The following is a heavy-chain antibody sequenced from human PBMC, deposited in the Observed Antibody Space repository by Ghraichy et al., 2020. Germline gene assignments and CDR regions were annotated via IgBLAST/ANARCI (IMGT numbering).Heavy chain of an antibody. J-gene: IGHJ6*03. D-gene: IGHD5-12*01. CDR3: AREQRDIVATTTGNLDYYYYYMDV. Sequence: GGSLRLSCAASGFTFSSYSMNWVRQAPGKGLEWVSYISSSSSTIYYADSVKGRFTISRDNAKNSLYLQMNSLRDEDTAVYYCAREQRDIVATTTGNLDYYYYYMDVWGKGTTVTVSS. CDR1: GFTFSSYS. CDR2: ISSSSSTI. V-gene: IGHV3-48*02.